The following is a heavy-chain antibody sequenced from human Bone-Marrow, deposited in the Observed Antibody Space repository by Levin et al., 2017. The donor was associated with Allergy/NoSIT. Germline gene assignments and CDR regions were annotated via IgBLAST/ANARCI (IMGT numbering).Heavy chain of an antibody. Sequence: PGGSLRLSCVVSGFTLSSHDMNWVRQAPGKGLEWVSYISSSGSTIYYADSVRGRFTISRDNAKNSLYLQMTNLRADDTAVYYCARRHRYCTGDSCYLIDYWGQGSLVTVSS. D-gene: IGHD2-15*01. J-gene: IGHJ4*02. CDR1: GFTLSSHD. CDR3: ARRHRYCTGDSCYLIDY. CDR2: ISSSGSTI. V-gene: IGHV3-48*03.